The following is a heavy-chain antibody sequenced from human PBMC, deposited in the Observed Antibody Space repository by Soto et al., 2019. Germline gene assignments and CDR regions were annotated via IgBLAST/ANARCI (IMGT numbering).Heavy chain of an antibody. Sequence: QVQLVGSGGGVVQPGTSLRLSCAASGFTFSIYAMHWVRQAPEKGLEWVAVISSAGTNKNHADSVRGRFSISRDNSNNMLHLQMDNIRVDDTAVYYCVRSNSEAGWGQFDYWGQGTLVTVSS. D-gene: IGHD3-16*01. CDR3: VRSNSEAGWGQFDY. J-gene: IGHJ4*02. CDR2: ISSAGTNK. V-gene: IGHV3-30-3*01. CDR1: GFTFSIYA.